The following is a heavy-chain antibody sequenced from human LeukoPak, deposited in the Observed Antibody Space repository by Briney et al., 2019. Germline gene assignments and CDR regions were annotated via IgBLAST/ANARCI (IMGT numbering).Heavy chain of an antibody. CDR2: IKQDGSDR. CDR3: VRNLAVAGTCFDS. J-gene: IGHJ4*02. V-gene: IGHV3-7*03. Sequence: GGSLRLSCAASGFTFSNYAMDWVRQAPGTGLEWVANIKQDGSDRNYVTSVRGRFTISRDNAESSLYLQMNSLRAEDTAVYYCVRNLAVAGTCFDSWGQGTLVTVSS. D-gene: IGHD6-19*01. CDR1: GFTFSNYA.